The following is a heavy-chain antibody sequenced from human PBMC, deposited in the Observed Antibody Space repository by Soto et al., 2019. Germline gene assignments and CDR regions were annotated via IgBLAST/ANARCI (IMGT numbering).Heavy chain of an antibody. Sequence: QEQLVESGGGLVKPGGSLRLSCEASGFSFSDYYMTWIRQAPGKGLEWVSYISSGSTLYARYGESVKGRFTISRDNTKKSLFLEMSSLRADDTAIYYCARTMGSSPFFDIWGQGTMVTVSS. CDR3: ARTMGSSPFFDI. CDR2: ISSGSTL. CDR1: GFSFSDYY. V-gene: IGHV3-11*05. J-gene: IGHJ3*02.